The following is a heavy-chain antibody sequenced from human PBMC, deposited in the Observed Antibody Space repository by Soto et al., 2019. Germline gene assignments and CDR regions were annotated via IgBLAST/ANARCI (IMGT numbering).Heavy chain of an antibody. CDR1: GDTFTSYA. J-gene: IGHJ4*02. D-gene: IGHD2-2*01. CDR2: INAGNRNT. V-gene: IGHV1-3*01. CDR3: SVVPAAHEDFDY. Sequence: GASVEGSCKGCGDTFTSYAMHWGGQAPGQRLEWMGWINAGNRNTKYSQKFQGRVTITRDTSASTAYMELSSLRSEDTAVYYCSVVPAAHEDFDYWGQGTLVTVSS.